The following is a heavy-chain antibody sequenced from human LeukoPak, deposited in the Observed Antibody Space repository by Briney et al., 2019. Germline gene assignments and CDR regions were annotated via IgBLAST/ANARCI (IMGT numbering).Heavy chain of an antibody. CDR3: ARESRAAASTLDY. J-gene: IGHJ4*02. CDR2: ISYDGSNK. Sequence: GRSLRPSCAASGFTFSSYAMHWVRQAPGKGLEWVAVISYDGSNKYYADSVKGRFTISRDNSKNTLYLQMNSLRAEDTAVYYCARESRAAASTLDYWGQGTLVTVSS. CDR1: GFTFSSYA. V-gene: IGHV3-30*04. D-gene: IGHD6-13*01.